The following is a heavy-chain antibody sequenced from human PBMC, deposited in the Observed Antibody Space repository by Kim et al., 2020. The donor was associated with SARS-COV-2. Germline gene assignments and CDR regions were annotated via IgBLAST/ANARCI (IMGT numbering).Heavy chain of an antibody. CDR3: ASGMATANNFDY. CDR2: IYYSGST. V-gene: IGHV4-61*01. D-gene: IGHD5-18*01. Sequence: SETLSLTCTVSGGSVSSGSYYWSWIRQPPGKGLEWIGYIYYSGSTNYNPSLKSRVTISVDTSKNQFSLKLSSVTAADTAVYYCASGMATANNFDYWGQGTLVTVSS. CDR1: GGSVSSGSYY. J-gene: IGHJ4*02.